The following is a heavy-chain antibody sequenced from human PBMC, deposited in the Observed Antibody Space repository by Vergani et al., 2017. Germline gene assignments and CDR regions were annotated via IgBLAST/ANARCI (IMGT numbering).Heavy chain of an antibody. CDR3: AKSRFRRLGELSLTPDY. D-gene: IGHD3-16*02. J-gene: IGHJ4*02. CDR2: ISGSGGST. CDR1: GFTFSSYA. Sequence: EVQLVESGGGLVQPGGSLRLSCAASGFTFSSYAMSWVRQAPGKGLEWVSAISGSGGSTYYADSVKGRFTISRDNSKNTLYLQMNSLRAEDTAVYYCAKSRFRRLGELSLTPDYWGQGTLVTVSS. V-gene: IGHV3-23*04.